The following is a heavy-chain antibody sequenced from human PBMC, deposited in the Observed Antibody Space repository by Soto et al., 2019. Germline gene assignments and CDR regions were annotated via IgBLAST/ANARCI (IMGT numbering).Heavy chain of an antibody. Sequence: GGSLRLSCAASGFTFDDFAMHWVRQAPGKGLEWVSSINWNSGDIDYADSVKGRFTISRDNSKNTLYLQMNSLRAEDTAVYYCARDDSDGDYAPYYYYYYGMDVWGQGTTVTVSS. J-gene: IGHJ6*02. D-gene: IGHD4-17*01. V-gene: IGHV3-9*01. CDR3: ARDDSDGDYAPYYYYYYGMDV. CDR1: GFTFDDFA. CDR2: INWNSGDI.